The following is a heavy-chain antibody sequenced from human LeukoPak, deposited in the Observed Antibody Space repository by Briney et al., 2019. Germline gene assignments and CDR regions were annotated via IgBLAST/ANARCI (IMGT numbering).Heavy chain of an antibody. CDR3: AKGQRWESPHYLDS. V-gene: IGHV3-23*01. D-gene: IGHD1-26*01. Sequence: GGSLRLSCAASGFTFSSYNMIWVRQPPGKGLEWVSGISASGGSTSYADSVRGRFTISRDNSKNTLYVQMNSLRDEDTAVYYCAKGQRWESPHYLDSWGQGTLVTVSS. J-gene: IGHJ4*02. CDR1: GFTFSSYN. CDR2: ISASGGST.